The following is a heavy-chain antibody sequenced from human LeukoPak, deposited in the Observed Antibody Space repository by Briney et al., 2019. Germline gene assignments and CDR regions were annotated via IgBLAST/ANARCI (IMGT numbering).Heavy chain of an antibody. D-gene: IGHD3-22*01. J-gene: IGHJ4*02. CDR3: ARGFRDSSGRKPDY. Sequence: ASVKVSCKASGYTFTSYDINWMRQATGQGLEWMGWMNPNSGNTGYAQKFQDRVTMTRNTSINTAYMELSSLRSEDMAVYYCARGFRDSSGRKPDYWGQGTLVTVSS. CDR1: GYTFTSYD. V-gene: IGHV1-8*01. CDR2: MNPNSGNT.